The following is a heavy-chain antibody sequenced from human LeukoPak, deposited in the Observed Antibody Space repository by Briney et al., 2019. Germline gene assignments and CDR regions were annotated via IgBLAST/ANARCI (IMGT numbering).Heavy chain of an antibody. D-gene: IGHD3-9*01. J-gene: IGHJ4*02. V-gene: IGHV3-30-3*01. CDR3: ARDTSGSYYDILPGGSVDY. Sequence: PGGSLRLSCAASGFTFSSYAMHWVRQAPGKGLEWVAVISYDGSNKYYADSVKGRFTISRDNSKNTLYLQMNSLRAEDTAVYYCARDTSGSYYDILPGGSVDYWGQGTLVTVSS. CDR1: GFTFSSYA. CDR2: ISYDGSNK.